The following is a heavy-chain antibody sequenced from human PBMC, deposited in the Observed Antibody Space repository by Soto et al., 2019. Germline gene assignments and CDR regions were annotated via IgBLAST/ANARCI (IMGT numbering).Heavy chain of an antibody. CDR1: GFTFSSYA. CDR3: ARDCEINGGNSYYRPPPSAVDY. D-gene: IGHD2-21*02. V-gene: IGHV3-23*01. CDR2: ISGSGGST. J-gene: IGHJ4*02. Sequence: PGGSLRLSCAASGFTFSSYAMSWVRQAPGKGLEWVSAISGSGGSTYYADSVKGRFTISRDNSKNTLYLQMNSLRAEDTAVYYCARDCEINGGNSYYRPPPSAVDYWGQGTLVTVSS.